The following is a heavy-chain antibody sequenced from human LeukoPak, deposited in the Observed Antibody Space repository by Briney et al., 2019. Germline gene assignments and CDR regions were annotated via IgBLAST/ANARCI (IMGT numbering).Heavy chain of an antibody. D-gene: IGHD6-13*01. CDR1: GFSFRNYA. Sequence: PGGSLRLSCAASGFSFRNYAMQWVRQAPGTGLECVAVIWSDGTREYYIDSVNGRFTISRDNSKNTLYLQMNNLRAEDTAVYSCARGVAENGNPNYFDPWGRGTLVTVSS. J-gene: IGHJ5*02. CDR2: IWSDGTRE. CDR3: ARGVAENGNPNYFDP. V-gene: IGHV3-33*01.